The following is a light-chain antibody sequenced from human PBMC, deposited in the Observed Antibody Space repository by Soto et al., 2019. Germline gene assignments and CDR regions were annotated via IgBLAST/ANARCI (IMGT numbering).Light chain of an antibody. CDR1: SSDIGGYNY. J-gene: IGLJ1*01. CDR3: SSYTSTSTLYV. CDR2: DVS. V-gene: IGLV2-14*03. Sequence: QSVLTQPASVSGSPGQSITISCTGTSSDIGGYNYVSWYQQLPGKVPKLIIYDVSNRPSGVSDRFSGSKSVNAASLTISGLQAEDEADYYCSSYTSTSTLYVFGTGTKVTVL.